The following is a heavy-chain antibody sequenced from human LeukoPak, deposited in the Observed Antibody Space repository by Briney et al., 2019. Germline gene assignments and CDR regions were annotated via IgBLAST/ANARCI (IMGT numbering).Heavy chain of an antibody. Sequence: GGSLRLSCAASGFTFSSYAMSWVRQAPGKGLEWVSAISGGGGSTFYADSVKGRFTISRDNSKNTLYLQMNSLRAEDTAVYYCAKSDRYCSSTSCYPLYYYYGMDVWGQGTTVTVSS. D-gene: IGHD2-2*01. CDR2: ISGGGGST. CDR3: AKSDRYCSSTSCYPLYYYYGMDV. V-gene: IGHV3-23*01. CDR1: GFTFSSYA. J-gene: IGHJ6*02.